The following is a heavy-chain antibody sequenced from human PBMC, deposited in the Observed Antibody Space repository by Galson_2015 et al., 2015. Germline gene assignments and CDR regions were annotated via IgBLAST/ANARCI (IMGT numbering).Heavy chain of an antibody. Sequence: SVKVSCKASGYTFTSYYMHWVRQAPGQGLEWMGIINPSGGSTSYAQKFQGRVTMTRDTSTSTVYMELSSLRSEDTAVYYCARVGITIFGVVIMGGMDVWGQGTTVTVSS. CDR2: INPSGGST. CDR3: ARVGITIFGVVIMGGMDV. D-gene: IGHD3-3*01. J-gene: IGHJ6*02. CDR1: GYTFTSYY. V-gene: IGHV1-46*01.